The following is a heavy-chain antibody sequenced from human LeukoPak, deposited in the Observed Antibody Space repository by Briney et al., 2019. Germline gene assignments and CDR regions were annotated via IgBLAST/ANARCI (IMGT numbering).Heavy chain of an antibody. Sequence: GGSLRLSCAASGFTFDVYAMHWVRQGPGKGLVWVSLISGVGGGTYYADTMKGRFTISRDNSKNSLYLQMNSLRTEDAALYYCAKGIRGYDYWGQGTLVTVSS. J-gene: IGHJ4*02. CDR3: AKGIRGYDY. D-gene: IGHD3-10*01. CDR1: GFTFDVYA. CDR2: ISGVGGGT. V-gene: IGHV3-43*02.